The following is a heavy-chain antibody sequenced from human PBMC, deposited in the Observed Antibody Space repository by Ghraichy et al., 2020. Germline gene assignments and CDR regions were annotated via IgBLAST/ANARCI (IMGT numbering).Heavy chain of an antibody. Sequence: GSLRLSCAASGFTFSSYAMSWVRQAPGKGLEWVSAISGSGGSTYYADSVKGRFTISRDNSKNTLYLQMNSLRAEDTAVYYCAKDPPLKYYYDSSGYLFDYWGQGTLVTVSS. CDR2: ISGSGGST. CDR1: GFTFSSYA. D-gene: IGHD3-22*01. V-gene: IGHV3-23*01. CDR3: AKDPPLKYYYDSSGYLFDY. J-gene: IGHJ4*02.